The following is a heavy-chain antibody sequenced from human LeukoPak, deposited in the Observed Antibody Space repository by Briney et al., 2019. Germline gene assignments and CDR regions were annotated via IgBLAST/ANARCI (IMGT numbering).Heavy chain of an antibody. Sequence: PSETLSLTCNVSGASISSNYWSWIRQPPGKGLEWIGYIYHSGNTNYSPSLESRVTMSVDESKNQFSLRVQFVSAADTAVYYCARARRAAVAGRFDSWGQGTLVTVSS. D-gene: IGHD6-19*01. V-gene: IGHV4-4*09. CDR1: GASISSNY. CDR2: IYHSGNT. CDR3: ARARRAAVAGRFDS. J-gene: IGHJ4*02.